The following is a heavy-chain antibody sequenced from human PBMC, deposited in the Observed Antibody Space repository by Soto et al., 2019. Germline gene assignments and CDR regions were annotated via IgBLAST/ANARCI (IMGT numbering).Heavy chain of an antibody. V-gene: IGHV3-23*01. CDR1: GFTFSTYA. CDR2: ILHDETP. Sequence: RRLSCAASGFTFSTYAMTWVRQAPGRGLEWVSTILHDETPFYTDSVKGRFTISRDNVRGTLYLQMSGLRVEDAALYYCAKDLFHTSGQRFFFESWGQGSLVTVSS. J-gene: IGHJ4*02. CDR3: AKDLFHTSGQRFFFES. D-gene: IGHD1-1*01.